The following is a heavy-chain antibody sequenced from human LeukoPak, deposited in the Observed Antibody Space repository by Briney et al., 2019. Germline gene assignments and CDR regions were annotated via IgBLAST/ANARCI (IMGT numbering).Heavy chain of an antibody. J-gene: IGHJ4*02. CDR2: IRSTGYGRTT. Sequence: GGSLRLSCTASGFAFGDSGLSWFRQAPGKGLEWVGFIRSTGYGRTTQYAASVSGRFTISRDDSESIGYLQMNSLKTEDTAVYYCTRDLGLYSSSWSDYWGQGTLVTVSS. CDR1: GFAFGDSG. CDR3: TRDLGLYSSSWSDY. V-gene: IGHV3-49*03. D-gene: IGHD6-13*01.